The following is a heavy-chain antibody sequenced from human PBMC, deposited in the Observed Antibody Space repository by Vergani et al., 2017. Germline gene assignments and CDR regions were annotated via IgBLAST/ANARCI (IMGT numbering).Heavy chain of an antibody. CDR1: GCSISSYY. V-gene: IGHV4-59*01. CDR2: IYYSGST. Sequence: QVQLQESGPGLVKPSETLSLTCTVSGCSISSYYWSWIRQPPGKGLEWIGYIYYSGSTNYNPSLKSRATISVDTSKNQFSLTLSSVTAADTAVYYCARDAGRDWYSNYYYGMDVWGQGTTVTVSS. J-gene: IGHJ6*02. CDR3: ARDAGRDWYSNYYYGMDV. D-gene: IGHD3/OR15-3a*01.